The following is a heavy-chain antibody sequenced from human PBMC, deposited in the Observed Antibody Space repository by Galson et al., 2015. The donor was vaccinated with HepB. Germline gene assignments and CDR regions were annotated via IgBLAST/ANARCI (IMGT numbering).Heavy chain of an antibody. CDR3: ARDYYGDYVKAY. Sequence: SLRLSCAASGFTFSIYSMNWVRQAPGKGLEWLSYISSSSDTIYYADSVKGRFTISRDNGKNSLYLQMYSLRVEDTAVYYCARDYYGDYVKAYWGQGTLVTVSS. CDR2: ISSSSDTI. CDR1: GFTFSIYS. V-gene: IGHV3-48*01. D-gene: IGHD4-17*01. J-gene: IGHJ4*02.